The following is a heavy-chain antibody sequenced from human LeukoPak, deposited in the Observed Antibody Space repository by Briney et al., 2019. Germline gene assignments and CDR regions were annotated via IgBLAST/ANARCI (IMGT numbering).Heavy chain of an antibody. Sequence: PGGSLRLSCAASGFTFSSYWMHWVRQAPGKGLVWVSRINSDGSSTSYADSVKGRFTISRDNSKNTLYLQMNSLRAEDTAVCYCAKDLQAQYCSSTSCYAWGYWGQGTLVTVSS. D-gene: IGHD2-2*01. CDR2: INSDGSST. CDR1: GFTFSSYW. CDR3: AKDLQAQYCSSTSCYAWGY. J-gene: IGHJ4*02. V-gene: IGHV3-74*01.